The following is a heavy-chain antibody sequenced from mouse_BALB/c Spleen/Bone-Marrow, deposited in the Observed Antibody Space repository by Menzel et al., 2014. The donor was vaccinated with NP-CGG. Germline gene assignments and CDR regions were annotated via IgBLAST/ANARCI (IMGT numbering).Heavy chain of an antibody. Sequence: QVQLQQSGAELVRPGTSVKVSCKASGYAFTNYLIEWVKQRPGQGLEWIGVINSGSGGPNYNEKFKGKATLTADKSSSTAYMQLSSLTSDDSAVYLCARRDDGYYYYAMDYWGQGTSVTVSS. D-gene: IGHD2-3*01. V-gene: IGHV1-54*03. J-gene: IGHJ4*01. CDR2: INSGSGGP. CDR3: ARRDDGYYYYAMDY. CDR1: GYAFTNYL.